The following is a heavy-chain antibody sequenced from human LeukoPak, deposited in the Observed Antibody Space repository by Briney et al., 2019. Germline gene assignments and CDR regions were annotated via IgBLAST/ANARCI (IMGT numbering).Heavy chain of an antibody. CDR1: GGSISSSNW. J-gene: IGHJ4*02. CDR2: IYHSGST. V-gene: IGHV4-4*02. CDR3: ARTPAGPEDTANY. D-gene: IGHD5-18*01. Sequence: SETLSLTCAVSGGSISSSNWWSWVRQPPGKGLEWIGEIYHSGSTNYNPSLKSRVSISVDKSKNQFSLKLSSVTAADMAVYYCARTPAGPEDTANYWGQGTLVTVSS.